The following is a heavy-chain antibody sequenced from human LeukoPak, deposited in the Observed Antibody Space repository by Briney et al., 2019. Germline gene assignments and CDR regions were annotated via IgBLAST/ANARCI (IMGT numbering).Heavy chain of an antibody. CDR1: GFTFSSYA. Sequence: GGSLRFSCAASGFTFSSYAMSWVRQAPGKGLEWVSAISGSGGSTYHADSVKGRFTISRDNSKNTLYLQMNSLRAEDTAVYYCAKSPRNVDTAMDSAYSYWGQGTLVTVSS. V-gene: IGHV3-23*01. J-gene: IGHJ4*02. D-gene: IGHD5-18*01. CDR2: ISGSGGST. CDR3: AKSPRNVDTAMDSAYSY.